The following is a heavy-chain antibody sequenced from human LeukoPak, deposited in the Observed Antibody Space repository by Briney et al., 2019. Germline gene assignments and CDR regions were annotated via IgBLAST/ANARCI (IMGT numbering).Heavy chain of an antibody. J-gene: IGHJ2*01. CDR1: GYSISSGYY. Sequence: SETLSLTCAVSGYSISSGYYWGWIRQPPGKGLEWIGSIYHSGSTYYNPSLKSRVTILVDTSKNQFSLKLSSVTAADTAVYYCAREVVPAAMYWYFDLWGRGTLVTVSS. V-gene: IGHV4-38-2*02. D-gene: IGHD2-2*01. CDR2: IYHSGST. CDR3: AREVVPAAMYWYFDL.